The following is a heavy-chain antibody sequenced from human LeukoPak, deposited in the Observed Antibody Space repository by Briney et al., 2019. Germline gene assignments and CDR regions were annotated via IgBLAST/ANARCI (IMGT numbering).Heavy chain of an antibody. CDR2: ISSTSIYT. CDR1: GFTFSDFY. J-gene: IGHJ4*02. D-gene: IGHD6-13*01. V-gene: IGHV3-11*05. Sequence: GGSLRLSCAASGFTFSDFYMTWIRQAPGKGLEWVSYISSTSIYTKYADSLKGRFTISRDNAKNSLYLQMSSLRAEDTAVYYCARGGIAAAGPIDSWGQGTLVTVSS. CDR3: ARGGIAAAGPIDS.